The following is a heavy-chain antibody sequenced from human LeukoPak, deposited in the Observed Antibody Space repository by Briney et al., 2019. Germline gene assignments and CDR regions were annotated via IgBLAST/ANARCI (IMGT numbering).Heavy chain of an antibody. CDR1: GFTFSDYY. Sequence: PGGSLRLSRAASGFTFSDYYMSWIRQAPGKGLEWVSYISSSGSTIYYADSVKGRFTISRDNAKNSLYLQMNSLRAEDTAVYYCARADPSSSWYYFDYWGQGTLVTVSS. CDR2: ISSSGSTI. CDR3: ARADPSSSWYYFDY. J-gene: IGHJ4*02. D-gene: IGHD6-13*01. V-gene: IGHV3-11*01.